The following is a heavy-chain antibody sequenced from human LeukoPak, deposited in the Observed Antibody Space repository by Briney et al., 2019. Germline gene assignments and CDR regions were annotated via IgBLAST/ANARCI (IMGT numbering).Heavy chain of an antibody. V-gene: IGHV3-53*01. J-gene: IGHJ4*02. Sequence: GGSLRLSCAASGFTVSSNYMNWVRQAPGKGLEWVSIIYSGGSTYYADSVKGRFTISRDNSKNTLYLQMNSLRAADTAVYHCARSTVIRGVTPYFDYWGQGTLVTVSS. D-gene: IGHD3-10*01. CDR2: IYSGGST. CDR3: ARSTVIRGVTPYFDY. CDR1: GFTVSSNY.